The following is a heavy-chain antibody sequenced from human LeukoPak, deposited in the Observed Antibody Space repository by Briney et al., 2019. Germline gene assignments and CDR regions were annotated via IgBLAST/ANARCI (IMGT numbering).Heavy chain of an antibody. Sequence: SETLSLTCTVSGGSISSSSYYWGWIRQPPGKGLEWIGSIYYSGSTYYNPSLKSRVTISVDTSKNQFSLKLSSVTAADTAVYYCARVPLLKNRDGYNWGDFDYWGQGTLVTVSS. J-gene: IGHJ4*02. V-gene: IGHV4-39*07. CDR3: ARVPLLKNRDGYNWGDFDY. CDR2: IYYSGST. D-gene: IGHD5-24*01. CDR1: GGSISSSSYY.